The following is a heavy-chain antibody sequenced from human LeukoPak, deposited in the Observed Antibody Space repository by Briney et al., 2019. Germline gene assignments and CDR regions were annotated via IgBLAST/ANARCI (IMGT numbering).Heavy chain of an antibody. Sequence: GGSLRLSCAASGFTFSSYAMSWVRQAPGKGLEWVSAISGSGGSTYYADSVKGRFTISRDNSKNTLYLQMNSLTADDTAVYYCARDQALYFSYGDYWGQGTLVTVSS. CDR1: GFTFSSYA. V-gene: IGHV3-23*01. J-gene: IGHJ4*02. CDR2: ISGSGGST. D-gene: IGHD2/OR15-2a*01. CDR3: ARDQALYFSYGDY.